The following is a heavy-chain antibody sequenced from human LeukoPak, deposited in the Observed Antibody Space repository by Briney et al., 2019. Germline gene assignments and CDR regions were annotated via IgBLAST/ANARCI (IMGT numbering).Heavy chain of an antibody. J-gene: IGHJ4*01. CDR3: ARAPRGSYQYYLGY. V-gene: IGHV4-59*01. CDR1: GGSISNYY. Sequence: PSETLSLTCTVSGGSISNYYWSWIRQPPGKGLQWIGYIYYSGSTNYNPSLKSRVTISVDTSKNQFSLNLTSVTAADTAVYYCARAPRGSYQYYLGYWGHVALVTVPS. CDR2: IYYSGST. D-gene: IGHD1-26*01.